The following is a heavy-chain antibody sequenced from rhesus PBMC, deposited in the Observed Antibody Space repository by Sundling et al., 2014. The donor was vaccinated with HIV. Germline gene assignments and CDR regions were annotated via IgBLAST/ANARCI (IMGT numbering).Heavy chain of an antibody. Sequence: QVQLQESGPGLVKPSETLSLTCAVSGDSITSNYWNWIRQPPEKGLEWIGYIYGPTAKTNYKASLRNRVTISKDTSKNRFSLRLNSMTAADTAVYYCVRDLKYDSWYYYGLESWGQGSSSPSP. D-gene: IGHD3-28*01. CDR3: VRDLKYDSWYYYGLES. V-gene: IGHV4-147*01. CDR1: GDSITSNY. CDR2: IYGPTAKT. J-gene: IGHJ6*01.